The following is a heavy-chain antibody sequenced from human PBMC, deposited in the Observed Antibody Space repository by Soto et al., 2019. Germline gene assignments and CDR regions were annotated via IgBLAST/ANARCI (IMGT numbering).Heavy chain of an antibody. V-gene: IGHV1-69*01. CDR2: IIPIFGTA. CDR1: GGTFSSYA. D-gene: IGHD6-19*01. Sequence: QVQLVQSGAEVKKPGSSVTVSCKASGGTFSSYAISWVRQAPGQGLEWMGGIIPIFGTANYAQKFQGRVTITADESTSTAYMELSSLRSEDTAVYYCARGYSSGWYNWFDPWGQGTLVTVSS. J-gene: IGHJ5*02. CDR3: ARGYSSGWYNWFDP.